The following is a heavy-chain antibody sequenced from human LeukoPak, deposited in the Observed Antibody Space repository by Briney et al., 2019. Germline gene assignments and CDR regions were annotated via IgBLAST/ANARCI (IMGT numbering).Heavy chain of an antibody. D-gene: IGHD1-7*01. CDR2: FDPEDGET. Sequence: ASVKVSCKVSGYTLTELSMHWVRQAPGKGLEWMGGFDPEDGETIYAQKFQGRVTMTEDTSTDAAYMELSSLRSEDTAVYYCASWNYVTQATFDYWGQGTLVTVSS. CDR3: ASWNYVTQATFDY. V-gene: IGHV1-24*01. J-gene: IGHJ4*02. CDR1: GYTLTELS.